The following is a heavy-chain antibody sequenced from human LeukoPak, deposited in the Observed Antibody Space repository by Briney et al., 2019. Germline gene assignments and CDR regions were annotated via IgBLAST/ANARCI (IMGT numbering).Heavy chain of an antibody. D-gene: IGHD4-23*01. CDR1: GFTFSSYA. Sequence: GGSQRLSCAASGFTFSSYAMTWVRQAPGKGLEWVSAISGSGGSTYYADSVKGRFTISRDNSKNTLYLQMNSLRAEDTAVYYCAKDMVTYPKVDYWGQGTLVTVSS. CDR3: AKDMVTYPKVDY. J-gene: IGHJ4*02. CDR2: ISGSGGST. V-gene: IGHV3-23*01.